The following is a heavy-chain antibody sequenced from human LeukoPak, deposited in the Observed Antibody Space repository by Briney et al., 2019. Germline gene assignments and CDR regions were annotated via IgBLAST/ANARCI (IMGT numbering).Heavy chain of an antibody. V-gene: IGHV5-51*01. CDR1: GYSFTSYW. D-gene: IGHD3-3*01. CDR2: IYPGDSDT. J-gene: IGHJ6*03. CDR3: ARLWEWLDLDYYYYYYMDV. Sequence: GESLKISCKGSGYSFTSYWIGRVRQMPGKRLEWMGIIYPGDSDTRYSPPFQGQVTISADKSISTAYLQWSSLKASDTAMYYCARLWEWLDLDYYYYYYMDVWGKGTTVTVSS.